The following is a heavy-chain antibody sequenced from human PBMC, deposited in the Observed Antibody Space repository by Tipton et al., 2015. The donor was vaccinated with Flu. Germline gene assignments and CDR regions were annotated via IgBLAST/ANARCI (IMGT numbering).Heavy chain of an antibody. CDR1: GFSFSIYW. CDR3: GKGLGGYQFDY. J-gene: IGHJ4*02. CDR2: MNGDGSST. V-gene: IGHV3-74*01. D-gene: IGHD3-16*01. Sequence: SLRLSCAASGFSFSIYWMHWARQAPGQGLVWVSRMNGDGSSTNYADSVKGRFTISRDNARNTLYLEVSSLTAEDTAVYYCGKGLGGYQFDYWGQGTLVTVSS.